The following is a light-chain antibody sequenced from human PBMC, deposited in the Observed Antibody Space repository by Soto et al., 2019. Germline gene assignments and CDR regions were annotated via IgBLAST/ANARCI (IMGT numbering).Light chain of an antibody. J-gene: IGKJ1*01. CDR2: AAS. CDR1: QSVTSSD. V-gene: IGKV3-20*01. Sequence: EVVWTQSPGTLSLSPGERATLSCRASQSVTSSDLAWYQQKPGQAPSLLIYAASSSATGSPDRFSGSGSGTDFTLSISRLEREGFEVYYWCLYGGSATWTFGQGTKVEIK. CDR3: CLYGGSATWT.